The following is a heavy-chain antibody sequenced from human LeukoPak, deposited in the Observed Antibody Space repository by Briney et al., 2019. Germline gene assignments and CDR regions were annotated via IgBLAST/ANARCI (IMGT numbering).Heavy chain of an antibody. V-gene: IGHV4-39*01. D-gene: IGHD2-2*01. J-gene: IGHJ4*02. CDR1: GGSISSSSYY. CDR3: ARRSNYCSSTSCQYYFDY. CDR2: IYYSGST. Sequence: SETLSLTCTVSGGSISSSSYYWGWIRQPPGKGLEWIGSIYYSGSTYYNPSLKSRVTISVDTSKNQFSLKLSSVTAADTAVYYCARRSNYCSSTSCQYYFDYWGQGTLVTVSS.